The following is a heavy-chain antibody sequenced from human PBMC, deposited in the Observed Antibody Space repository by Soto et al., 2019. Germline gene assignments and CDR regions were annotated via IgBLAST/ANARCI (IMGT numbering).Heavy chain of an antibody. CDR3: ARDIPGSYYDRNWFDP. CDR2: IIPILGIA. D-gene: IGHD3-10*01. V-gene: IGHV1-69*04. J-gene: IGHJ5*02. CDR1: GGTFSSYT. Sequence: ASVKVSCKASGGTFSSYTISWVRQAPGQGLEWMGRIIPILGIANYAQKFQGRVTITAEKSTSTAYMELSSLRSEDTAVYYCARDIPGSYYDRNWFDPWGQGTLVTVSS.